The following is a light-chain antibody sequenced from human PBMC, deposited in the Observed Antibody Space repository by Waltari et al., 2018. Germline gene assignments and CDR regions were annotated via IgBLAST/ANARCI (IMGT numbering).Light chain of an antibody. CDR1: SSDVGNYNS. CDR2: DVS. J-gene: IGLJ3*02. V-gene: IGLV2-14*03. Sequence: QSALTQPASVSGSPGQSITISCTGTSSDVGNYNSVSWYQDHPGQGPKVIIYDVSDRPSGASARFSGSKSGNTASLTSSGLQAEDEADYYCSSQSSDNIVLFGGGTKVTVL. CDR3: SSQSSDNIVL.